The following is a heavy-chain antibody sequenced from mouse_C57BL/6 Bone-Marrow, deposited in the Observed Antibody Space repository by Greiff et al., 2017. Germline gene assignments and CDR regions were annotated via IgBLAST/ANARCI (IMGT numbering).Heavy chain of an antibody. V-gene: IGHV1-7*01. Sequence: QVHVKQSGAVLAKPGASVKLSCKASGYTFTSYWMHWVKQRPGQGLEWIGYINPSSGYTKYNQKFKDKATLTADKSSSTAYMQLSSLTYEDSAVDYYATTPCDSIFDYWGQGTTLTVSS. J-gene: IGHJ2*01. CDR3: ATTPCDSIFDY. CDR2: INPSSGYT. CDR1: GYTFTSYW. D-gene: IGHD6-1*01.